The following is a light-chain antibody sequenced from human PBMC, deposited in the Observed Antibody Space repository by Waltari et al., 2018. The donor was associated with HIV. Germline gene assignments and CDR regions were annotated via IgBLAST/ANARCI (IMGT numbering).Light chain of an antibody. Sequence: SYVLTQPPSVSVAPGMTATITCGGDNIGGKSVHWYQQKPGQAPVVVIYDDRVRPSGIPGRFSGSNSGNTATLTISRVEVGDEADYSCHVWDRRSDVVFGGGTKLTVL. CDR2: DDR. V-gene: IGLV3-21*04. J-gene: IGLJ3*02. CDR1: NIGGKS. CDR3: HVWDRRSDVV.